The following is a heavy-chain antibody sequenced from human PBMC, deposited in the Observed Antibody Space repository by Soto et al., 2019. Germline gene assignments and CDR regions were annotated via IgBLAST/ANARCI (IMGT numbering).Heavy chain of an antibody. D-gene: IGHD2-15*01. Sequence: GASVKVSCKAPGFTFTSSAVRWVWHARGPRLEWIGWIVVGSGKTNYAQKFQERVTITRDMSTSTAYMELSSLRSEDTAVYYCAAEPAAGYYYGMDVWGQGTTVTVSS. V-gene: IGHV1-58*01. CDR2: IVVGSGKT. J-gene: IGHJ6*02. CDR1: GFTFTSSA. CDR3: AAEPAAGYYYGMDV.